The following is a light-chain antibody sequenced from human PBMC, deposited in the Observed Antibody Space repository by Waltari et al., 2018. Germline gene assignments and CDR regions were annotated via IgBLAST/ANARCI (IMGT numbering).Light chain of an antibody. CDR3: SSYTGSSTLLV. V-gene: IGLV2-14*01. J-gene: IGLJ2*01. CDR2: GGT. Sequence: QSALTQPASVSGSPGQSITISCTGTTSDIGNHDYVSWSQQHPGKAPKLLIYGGTNRPSRVSTRFSGSKSGRTASLTISGLQADDEAHYYCSSYTGSSTLLVFGGGTDLTVL. CDR1: TSDIGNHDY.